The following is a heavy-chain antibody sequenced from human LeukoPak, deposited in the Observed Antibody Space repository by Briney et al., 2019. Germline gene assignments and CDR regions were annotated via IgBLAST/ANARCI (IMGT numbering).Heavy chain of an antibody. Sequence: GGSLRLSCAASGFTFSSYWMSWVRQAPGMGLEWVSYISSSGSTIYYADSVKGRFTISRDNAKNSLYLHMMSLRAEDTAVYYCAELGITMIGGVWGKGTTVTISS. CDR2: ISSSGSTI. CDR3: AELGITMIGGV. V-gene: IGHV3-48*03. J-gene: IGHJ6*04. D-gene: IGHD3-10*02. CDR1: GFTFSSYW.